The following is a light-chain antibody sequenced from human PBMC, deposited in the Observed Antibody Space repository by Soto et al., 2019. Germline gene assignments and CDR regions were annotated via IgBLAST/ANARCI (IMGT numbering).Light chain of an antibody. Sequence: QSVLTQPPSASGSPGQSVTISCTGTSSDVGAFNYVSWYQQHPGKAPKLMIFEINKRPSGVPDRFSGSKSGNTASLTVSGLQAEDEADYYCSSYEGINIYVSGGGTKVTVL. J-gene: IGLJ1*01. CDR3: SSYEGINIYV. CDR2: EIN. CDR1: SSDVGAFNY. V-gene: IGLV2-8*01.